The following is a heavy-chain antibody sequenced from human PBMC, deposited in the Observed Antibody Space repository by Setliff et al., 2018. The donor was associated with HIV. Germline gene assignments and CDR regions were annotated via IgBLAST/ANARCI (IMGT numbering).Heavy chain of an antibody. D-gene: IGHD1-1*01. V-gene: IGHV4-39*07. J-gene: IGHJ4*02. CDR2: ITPTGDT. CDR1: GGSISNSRYY. CDR3: SNWNTTVDADS. Sequence: SETLSLTCTVSGGSISNSRYYWSWVRQPPGKGLEWIGEITPTGDTNYIPSLKSRVAMSLDTSKNQFSLKLRSVTAADTAVYYCSNWNTTVDADSWGQGTLVTVSS.